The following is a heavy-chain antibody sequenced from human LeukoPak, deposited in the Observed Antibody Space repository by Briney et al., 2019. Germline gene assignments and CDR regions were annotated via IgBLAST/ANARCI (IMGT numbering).Heavy chain of an antibody. D-gene: IGHD7-27*01. CDR1: GFIVSSNY. CDR2: IYSGGST. CDR3: ARAGVDL. J-gene: IGHJ2*01. Sequence: GGSLRLSCAASGFIVSSNYMTWVRQAPGKGLEWVSVIYSGGSTYYADSLKGRFTISRDNSKNTLYLQMNSLRAEDTAVYYCARAGVDLWGRGTLVTVSS. V-gene: IGHV3-53*01.